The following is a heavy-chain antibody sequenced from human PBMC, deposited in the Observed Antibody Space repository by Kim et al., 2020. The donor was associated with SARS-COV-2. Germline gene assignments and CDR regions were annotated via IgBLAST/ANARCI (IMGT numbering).Heavy chain of an antibody. J-gene: IGHJ4*02. V-gene: IGHV4-34*01. CDR3: ARGRGYSYGYAH. D-gene: IGHD5-18*01. Sequence: SETLSLTCAVYGGSFSGYYWSWIRQPPGKGLEWIGEINHSGSTNYNPSLKSRVTISVDTSKNQFSLKLSSVTAADTAVYYCARGRGYSYGYAHWGQGTLVTVSS. CDR2: INHSGST. CDR1: GGSFSGYY.